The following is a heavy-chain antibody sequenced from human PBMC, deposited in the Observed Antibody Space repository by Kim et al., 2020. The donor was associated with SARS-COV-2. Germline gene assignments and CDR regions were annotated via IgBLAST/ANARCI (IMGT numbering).Heavy chain of an antibody. CDR3: ARDNVGLFGSSWYGEVDY. D-gene: IGHD6-13*01. Sequence: GGSLRLSCAASGFTFSSYSMNWVRQAPGKGLEWVSSISSSSSYIYYADSVKGRFTISRDNAKNSLYLQMNSLRAEDTAVYYCARDNVGLFGSSWYGEVDYWGQGTLVTVSS. J-gene: IGHJ4*02. V-gene: IGHV3-21*01. CDR2: ISSSSSYI. CDR1: GFTFSSYS.